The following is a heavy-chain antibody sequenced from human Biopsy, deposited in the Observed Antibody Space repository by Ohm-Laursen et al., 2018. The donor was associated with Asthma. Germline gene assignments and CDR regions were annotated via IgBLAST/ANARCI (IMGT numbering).Heavy chain of an antibody. J-gene: IGHJ6*02. V-gene: IGHV1-69*06. CDR2: ISPVFGST. D-gene: IGHD6-13*01. CDR1: GGTFGNYA. CDR3: ASPSSSREILYYYYNMDI. Sequence: GSSVKVSCKASGGTFGNYAISWVRQAPGLGLEWMGGISPVFGSTNIAQKFQGRVTISADIFTKTAYLEVSSLRSDDTAVYYCASPSSSREILYYYYNMDIWGQGTTVTVS.